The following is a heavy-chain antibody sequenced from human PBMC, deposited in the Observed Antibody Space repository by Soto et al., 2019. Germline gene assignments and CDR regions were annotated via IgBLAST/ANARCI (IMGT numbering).Heavy chain of an antibody. CDR2: IIPNLGIT. D-gene: IGHD2-15*01. J-gene: IGHJ4*02. V-gene: IGHV1-69*08. Sequence: QVQLVQSGAEVKQPGSSVKVSCKASGGTLSSYTFSWVRQAPGQGLEWMGMIIPNLGITNYAQKFQGRITIIVDKSTSTAYMELSSLRSEDTAVYYCARDKGYCSGASCPDFDYWGQGTLVTVSS. CDR3: ARDKGYCSGASCPDFDY. CDR1: GGTLSSYT.